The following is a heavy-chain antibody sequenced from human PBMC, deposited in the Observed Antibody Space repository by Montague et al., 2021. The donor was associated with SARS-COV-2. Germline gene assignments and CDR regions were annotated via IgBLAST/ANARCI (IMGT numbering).Heavy chain of an antibody. Sequence: CAISGDSVCVVRLSRRWEKHSPSIQPEFLGGTYFMSEWYSDYAPSVRGRLTVNPDASKNEFSLELNYVTPEDTAVYYCVRYSGWFYFDFWGQGTLVTVSS. J-gene: IGHJ4*02. D-gene: IGHD6-19*01. CDR2: TYFMSEWYS. CDR1: GDSVCVVRLS. V-gene: IGHV6-1*01. CDR3: VRYSGWFYFDF.